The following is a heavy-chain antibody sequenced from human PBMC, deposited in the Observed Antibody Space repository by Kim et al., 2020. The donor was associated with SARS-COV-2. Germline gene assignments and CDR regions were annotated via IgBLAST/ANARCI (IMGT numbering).Heavy chain of an antibody. V-gene: IGHV4-34*01. Sequence: SETLSLTCAVYGGSFSGYYWSWIRQPPGKGLEWIGEINHSGSTNYNPSLKSRVTISVDTSKNQFSLKLSSVTAADTAVYYCARGGGYCSGGSCHEKRTDFDYWGQGTLVTVSS. D-gene: IGHD2-15*01. CDR1: GGSFSGYY. J-gene: IGHJ4*02. CDR3: ARGGGYCSGGSCHEKRTDFDY. CDR2: INHSGST.